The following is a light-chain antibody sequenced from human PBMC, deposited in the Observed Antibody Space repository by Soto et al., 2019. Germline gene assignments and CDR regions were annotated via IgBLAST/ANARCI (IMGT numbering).Light chain of an antibody. Sequence: EIVMTQSPATMSVSPGERATLSCRASQSMGSNVAWYQQKPGQAPRLLIYGASTRAAGIPARFSGSGSGTEFTLTITSLQSEDFAVYYCQQRSNWPRLPFGGGTKVDI. J-gene: IGKJ4*01. CDR2: GAS. V-gene: IGKV3-15*01. CDR3: QQRSNWPRLP. CDR1: QSMGSN.